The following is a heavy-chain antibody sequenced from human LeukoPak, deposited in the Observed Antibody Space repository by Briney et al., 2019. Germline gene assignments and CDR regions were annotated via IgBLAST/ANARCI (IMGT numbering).Heavy chain of an antibody. CDR3: LKGDIAVVTAVWAD. J-gene: IGHJ4*02. V-gene: IGHV3-23*01. CDR2: ISASGAST. CDR1: GFTFTKCA. D-gene: IGHD2-21*02. Sequence: PGGSLILSCTAAGFTFTKCAVSWVRQAPGMGLEWVSAISASGASTYYADSVSGRFSISRDNSRNTLYLAMSTVRAEDTAVYYCLKGDIAVVTAVWADWGQGTRVTVSS.